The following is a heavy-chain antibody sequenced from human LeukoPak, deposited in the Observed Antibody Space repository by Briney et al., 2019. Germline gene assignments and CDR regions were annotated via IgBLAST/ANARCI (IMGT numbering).Heavy chain of an antibody. CDR3: ATDGGSGGYPYFFDY. D-gene: IGHD3-10*01. CDR1: GVTFSNAW. Sequence: PGGSLRLSCAAAGVTFSNAWTTWVRQAPGKGLEWVGRIKSKADGGTTDYAAPVNGRFTISRDDSKSTLYLHLNSLKTEDTGVYYCATDGGSGGYPYFFDYWGQGTLVTVSS. J-gene: IGHJ4*02. V-gene: IGHV3-15*01. CDR2: IKSKADGGTT.